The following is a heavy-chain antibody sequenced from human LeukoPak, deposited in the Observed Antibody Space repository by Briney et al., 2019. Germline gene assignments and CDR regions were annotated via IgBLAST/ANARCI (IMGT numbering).Heavy chain of an antibody. V-gene: IGHV4-4*07. CDR3: ARVSSLLWFGELTLRSVWFDP. D-gene: IGHD3-10*01. CDR1: GGSISSYY. Sequence: SETLSLTCTVSGGSISSYYWSWIRQPAVKGLEWIGRIYTSGSTNYNPSLKSRVTMSVDTSKNQFSLKLSSVTAADTAVYYCARVSSLLWFGELTLRSVWFDPWGQGTSVTVSS. J-gene: IGHJ5*01. CDR2: IYTSGST.